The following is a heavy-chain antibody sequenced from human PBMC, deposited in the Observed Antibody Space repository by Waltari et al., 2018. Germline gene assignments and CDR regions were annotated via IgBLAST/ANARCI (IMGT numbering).Heavy chain of an antibody. V-gene: IGHV1-69*01. CDR1: GGTFSSYA. D-gene: IGHD2-15*01. J-gene: IGHJ3*02. CDR3: ARVQDIVVVVAAGNHAFDI. CDR2: IIPSFGKA. Sequence: QVQLVQSGAEVKKPGSSVKVSCKASGGTFSSYAISWVRQAPGQGLEWMGGIIPSFGKANYEQKFQGRVTITADEATSTAYMELSSLRSEDTAVYYCARVQDIVVVVAAGNHAFDIWGQGTMVTVSS.